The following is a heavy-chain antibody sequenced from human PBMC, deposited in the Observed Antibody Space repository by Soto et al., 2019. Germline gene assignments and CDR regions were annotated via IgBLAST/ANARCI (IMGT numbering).Heavy chain of an antibody. Sequence: QVQLVQSGGGVVQPGRSLRLSCAASGFTFNRYGIHWVRQAPGKGLEWVALISDDGSDKDYADSVKGRFTISRDNSKNKLYLQMNSLRPEDTAVYYCAKTLRFLELALDYYYGMDVWGQGTTVTVSS. V-gene: IGHV3-30*18. CDR2: ISDDGSDK. CDR3: AKTLRFLELALDYYYGMDV. J-gene: IGHJ6*02. D-gene: IGHD3-3*01. CDR1: GFTFNRYG.